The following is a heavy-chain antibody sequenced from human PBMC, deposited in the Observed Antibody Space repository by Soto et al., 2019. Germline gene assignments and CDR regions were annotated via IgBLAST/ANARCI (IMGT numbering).Heavy chain of an antibody. Sequence: EVQLVESGGGLVQPGGSLRLSCAASGFTFSAYWRNWVRQAPGKGLEWVANIKQDGSERYYVDSVKGRFTISRDNAKKSLYLQMDSLRDEDTAVYYCSGGTGWLVTDWGQGTLVTVSS. D-gene: IGHD6-19*01. J-gene: IGHJ1*01. V-gene: IGHV3-7*04. CDR2: IKQDGSER. CDR3: SGGTGWLVTD. CDR1: GFTFSAYW.